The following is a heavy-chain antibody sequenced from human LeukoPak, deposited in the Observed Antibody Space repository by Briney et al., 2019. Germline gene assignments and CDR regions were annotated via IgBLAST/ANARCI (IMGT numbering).Heavy chain of an antibody. CDR2: ISGSGGST. D-gene: IGHD3-22*01. V-gene: IGHV3-23*01. Sequence: GGSLRLSCAASGFTFSSYAMSWVRQAPGKGLEWVSAISGSGGSTYYADSVKGRFTISRDNSKNTLYLQMNSLRAEDTAVYYCAKDLGYYYDSSGYSLDYWGQGTLVTVSS. J-gene: IGHJ4*02. CDR3: AKDLGYYYDSSGYSLDY. CDR1: GFTFSSYA.